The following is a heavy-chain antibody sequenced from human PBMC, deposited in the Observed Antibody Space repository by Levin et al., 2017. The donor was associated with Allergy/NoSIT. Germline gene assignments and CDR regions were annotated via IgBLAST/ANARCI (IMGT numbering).Heavy chain of an antibody. Sequence: GESLKISCKASGYTFSSYGLTWVRQAPGQGLEWMGWISANNGNTNYAHKLQDRVTMTTDTSTSTAYMELRSLRSDDTAVYYCARDRGSSYHHFDYWGQGTLVTVSS. CDR1: GYTFSSYG. CDR2: ISANNGNT. V-gene: IGHV1-18*01. D-gene: IGHD3-16*01. J-gene: IGHJ4*02. CDR3: ARDRGSSYHHFDY.